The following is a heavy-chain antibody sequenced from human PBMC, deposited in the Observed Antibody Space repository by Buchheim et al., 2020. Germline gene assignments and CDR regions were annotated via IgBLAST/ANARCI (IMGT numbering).Heavy chain of an antibody. Sequence: EVQLVESGGGLVQPGGSLRLSCGASGFTFTTYWMSWVRQAPGKGLEWLANIKQDGSEKYYVDSVKGRFTISIDNAKNYLSLQMNSLRAGDTAVYYCARRRGDHTHYYFDYWGQGTL. CDR2: IKQDGSEK. J-gene: IGHJ4*02. CDR1: GFTFTTYW. D-gene: IGHD5-24*01. CDR3: ARRRGDHTHYYFDY. V-gene: IGHV3-7*01.